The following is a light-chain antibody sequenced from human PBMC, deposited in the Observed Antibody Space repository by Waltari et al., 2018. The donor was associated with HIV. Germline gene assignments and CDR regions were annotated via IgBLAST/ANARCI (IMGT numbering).Light chain of an antibody. J-gene: IGKJ4*01. CDR3: MQALQTPLT. CDR2: LGS. V-gene: IGKV2-28*01. CDR1: QSLLHSNGYIY. Sequence: IVMTQSPLYLPVTPGEPASISCRSSQSLLHSNGYIYLDWYLQKPGQSPQLLIYLGSSRAPGVSDRISGSGSGTDFTLKISRVEAEDVGVYYCMQALQTPLTFGGGTKVEIK.